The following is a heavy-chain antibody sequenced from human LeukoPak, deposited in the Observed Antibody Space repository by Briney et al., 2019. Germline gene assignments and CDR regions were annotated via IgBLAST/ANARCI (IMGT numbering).Heavy chain of an antibody. CDR1: GGSISSSSYL. V-gene: IGHV4-39*01. CDR3: ARHFGRGFDY. D-gene: IGHD3-3*01. J-gene: IGHJ4*02. Sequence: SETLSLTCTVSGGSISSSSYLWGWIRQPPGKGLEWIGSIYYSGSTYYSPSLKSRVTISGDTSKNQLSLKLSSVTAADTAVYYCARHFGRGFDYWGQGTLVTVSS. CDR2: IYYSGST.